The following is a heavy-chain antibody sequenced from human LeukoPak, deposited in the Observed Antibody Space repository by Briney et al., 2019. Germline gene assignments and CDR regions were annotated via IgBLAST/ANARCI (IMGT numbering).Heavy chain of an antibody. D-gene: IGHD6-19*01. V-gene: IGHV3-23*01. CDR3: ANAGQTLDIAVAGTAAY. CDR2: ISGSGGST. J-gene: IGHJ4*02. Sequence: GGSLRLSCAASGFTFSSYAMSWVRQAPGKRLEWVSAISGSGGSTYYADSVKGRFTISRDNSKNTLYLQMNSLRAEDTALYYCANAGQTLDIAVAGTAAYWGQGTLVTVSS. CDR1: GFTFSSYA.